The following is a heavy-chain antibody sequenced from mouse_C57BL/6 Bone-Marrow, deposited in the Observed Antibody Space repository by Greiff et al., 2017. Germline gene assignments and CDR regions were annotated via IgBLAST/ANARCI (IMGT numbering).Heavy chain of an antibody. V-gene: IGHV1-81*01. CDR2: IYPRSGNT. Sequence: QVQLQQSGAELARPGASVKLSCKASGYTFTSYGISWVKQRTGQGLEWIGEIYPRSGNTYYNEKFKGKATLTADKSSSTAYMELRSLTSEDSAVYFCGGKVSYYYGSSYHWYFDGWGTGTTVTVSS. CDR3: GGKVSYYYGSSYHWYFDG. D-gene: IGHD1-1*01. CDR1: GYTFTSYG. J-gene: IGHJ1*03.